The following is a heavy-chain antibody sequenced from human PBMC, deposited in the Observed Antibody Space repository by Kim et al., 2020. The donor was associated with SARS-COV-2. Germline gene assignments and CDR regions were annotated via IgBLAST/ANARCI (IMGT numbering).Heavy chain of an antibody. CDR1: GFTFSSFS. Sequence: GGSLRLSCAASGFTFSSFSMNWVRQALGKGLEWVSAISSSSSHINYADSVKGRFTISRDNAKNSLYLQMNNLRVDDTAVYYCVHERNYGQFDPWGQGTLVTVSS. CDR2: ISSSSSHI. V-gene: IGHV3-21*04. CDR3: VHERNYGQFDP. D-gene: IGHD4-17*01. J-gene: IGHJ5*02.